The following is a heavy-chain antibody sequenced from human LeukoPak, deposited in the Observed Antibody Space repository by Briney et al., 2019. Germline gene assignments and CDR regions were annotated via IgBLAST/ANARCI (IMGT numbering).Heavy chain of an antibody. J-gene: IGHJ4*02. V-gene: IGHV3-23*01. CDR3: ARERGPYCGGDCPFDY. CDR1: GFTFSSYA. D-gene: IGHD2-21*02. Sequence: GGSLRLSCAASGFTFSSYAMSWVRQAPEKGLEWVSHIGGSDGSTDYADSVKGRFTISRDNSKNTLYLQMNSLRAEDTAVYYCARERGPYCGGDCPFDYWGQGTLVTVSS. CDR2: IGGSDGST.